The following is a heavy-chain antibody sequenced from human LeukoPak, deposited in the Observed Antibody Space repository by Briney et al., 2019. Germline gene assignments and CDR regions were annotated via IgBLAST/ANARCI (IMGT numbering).Heavy chain of an antibody. V-gene: IGHV3-66*01. CDR3: ARDNRDSSGYPYYYYGMDV. CDR1: GFTVSSNY. D-gene: IGHD3-22*01. J-gene: IGHJ6*02. Sequence: GGSLRLSCAASGFTVSSNYMSWVRQAPGKGLEWVSVIYSGGSTYYADSVEGRFTISRDNSKNTLYLQMNSLRAEDTAVYYCARDNRDSSGYPYYYYGMDVWGQGTTVTVSS. CDR2: IYSGGST.